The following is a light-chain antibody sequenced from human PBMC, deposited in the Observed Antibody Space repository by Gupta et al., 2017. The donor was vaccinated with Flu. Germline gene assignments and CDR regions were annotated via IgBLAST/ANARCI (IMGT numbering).Light chain of an antibody. CDR1: GRNIGAGYD. Sequence: QTVLTQPPSVSGPSGPRATVSCTGSGRNIGAGYDLHCYQQLPGTAPKLLIYGNSNRPSGVPDRFSGSKSGTSASLAITGLQAEDEADYYFQSYDSSLSGSEVFGTGTKVTVL. CDR2: GNS. V-gene: IGLV1-40*01. J-gene: IGLJ1*01. CDR3: QSYDSSLSGSEV.